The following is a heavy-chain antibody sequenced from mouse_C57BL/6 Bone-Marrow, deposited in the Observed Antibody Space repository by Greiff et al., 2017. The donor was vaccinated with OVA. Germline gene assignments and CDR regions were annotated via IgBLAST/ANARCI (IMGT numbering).Heavy chain of an antibody. CDR2: ISYDGSN. CDR3: ARGAGKNYYAMDY. V-gene: IGHV3-6*01. Sequence: EVKLLESGPGLVKPSQSLSLTCSVTGYSITSGYYWNWIRQFPGNKLEWMGYISYDGSNNYNPSLKNRISITRDTSKNQFFLKLNSVTTEDTATYYCARGAGKNYYAMDYWGQGTSVTVSS. CDR1: GYSITSGYY. J-gene: IGHJ4*01. D-gene: IGHD2-1*01.